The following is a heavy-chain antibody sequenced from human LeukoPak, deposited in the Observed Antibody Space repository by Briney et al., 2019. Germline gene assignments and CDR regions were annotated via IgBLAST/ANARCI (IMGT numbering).Heavy chain of an antibody. CDR2: IIPIFGTA. D-gene: IGHD4-17*01. J-gene: IGHJ5*02. CDR1: GGTFSSYA. CDR3: ARASLGTVTTGVWFDP. V-gene: IGHV1-69*13. Sequence: SVKVSCKASGGTFSSYAISWVRQAPGQGLEWIGGIIPIFGTANYAQKFQGRVTITADESTSTAYMELSSLRSEDTAVYYCARASLGTVTTGVWFDPWGQGTLVTVSS.